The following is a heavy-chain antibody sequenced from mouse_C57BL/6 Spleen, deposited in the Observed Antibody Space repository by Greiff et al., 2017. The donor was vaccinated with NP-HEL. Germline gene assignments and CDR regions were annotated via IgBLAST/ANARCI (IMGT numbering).Heavy chain of an antibody. D-gene: IGHD2-5*01. V-gene: IGHV5-4*01. CDR2: ISDGGSYT. Sequence: EVKLVESGGGLVKPGGSLKLSCAASGFTFSSYAMSWVRQTPEKRLEWVATISDGGSYTYYPDNVKGRFTISRDNAKNNLYLQMSHLKSEDTAMYYCAREGDSNYEDWGQGTTLTVAS. J-gene: IGHJ2*01. CDR3: AREGDSNYED. CDR1: GFTFSSYA.